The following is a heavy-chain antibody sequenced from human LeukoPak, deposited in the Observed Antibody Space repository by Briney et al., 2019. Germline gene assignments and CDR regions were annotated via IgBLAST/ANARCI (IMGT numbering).Heavy chain of an antibody. CDR3: ARSSGYSYGYVTRAFDI. J-gene: IGHJ3*02. Sequence: AASVKVSCKASGYTFTSYGISWVRQAPGQGLEWMGWISAYNGNTNYAQKLQGRVTMTTDTSTSTAYMELRSLRSDDTAVYYCARSSGYSYGYVTRAFDIWGQGTMVTVSS. D-gene: IGHD5-18*01. CDR2: ISAYNGNT. V-gene: IGHV1-18*01. CDR1: GYTFTSYG.